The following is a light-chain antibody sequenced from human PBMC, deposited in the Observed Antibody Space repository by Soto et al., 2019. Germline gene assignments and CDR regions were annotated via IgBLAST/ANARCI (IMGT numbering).Light chain of an antibody. CDR3: CSDAGRYTFV. V-gene: IGLV2-14*01. CDR2: EVS. CDR1: SSDVGGYNY. J-gene: IGLJ1*01. Sequence: QSALTQPASVSGSPGQSITISCTGTSSDVGGYNYVSWYQQHPGKAPKLMIYEVSNRPSGVSNRFSGSKSDNTASLTISGLQAEDEADYYCCSDAGRYTFVFGIGTKVTVL.